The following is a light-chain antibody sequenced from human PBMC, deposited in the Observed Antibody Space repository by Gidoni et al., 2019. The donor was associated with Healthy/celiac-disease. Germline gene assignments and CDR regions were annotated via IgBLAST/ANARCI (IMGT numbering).Light chain of an antibody. CDR1: QSVSIS. CDR2: DAY. V-gene: IGKV3-11*01. Sequence: EIVLTQSPATLSLAPGERATLSCRASQSVSISLAWYQQKPGQAPRLLIFDAYKRATGIPARFSGSGSGTDFTLTISSLEPEDFAVYYCQQRSNWPHLFTFGPGTKVDIK. CDR3: QQRSNWPHLFT. J-gene: IGKJ3*01.